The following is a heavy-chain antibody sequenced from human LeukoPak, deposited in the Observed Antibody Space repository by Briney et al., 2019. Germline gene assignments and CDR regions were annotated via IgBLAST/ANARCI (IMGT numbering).Heavy chain of an antibody. Sequence: GASVKVSCKAFGYTFTGYYLHWVRQAPGQGLEWMGCVNPNSGDTNYAQKFQGRVTMTRDTSISTAYMELSRLRSDDTAVYYCARCTGTIDYFDYWGQGTLVTVSS. CDR3: ARCTGTIDYFDY. V-gene: IGHV1-2*02. D-gene: IGHD1-7*01. CDR2: VNPNSGDT. J-gene: IGHJ4*02. CDR1: GYTFTGYY.